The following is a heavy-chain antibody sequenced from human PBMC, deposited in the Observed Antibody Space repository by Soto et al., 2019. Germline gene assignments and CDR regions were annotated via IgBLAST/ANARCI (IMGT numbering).Heavy chain of an antibody. CDR2: ISGSGGST. V-gene: IGHV3-23*01. Sequence: GGSLRLSCAASGFTFSSYAMSWVRQAPGKGLEWVSAISGSGGSTYYADSVKGRFTISRDNSKNTLYLQMNSLRAEDTAVYYCAKAKNYGSGSRWFDPWGQGTLVTVSS. CDR1: GFTFSSYA. CDR3: AKAKNYGSGSRWFDP. D-gene: IGHD3-10*01. J-gene: IGHJ5*02.